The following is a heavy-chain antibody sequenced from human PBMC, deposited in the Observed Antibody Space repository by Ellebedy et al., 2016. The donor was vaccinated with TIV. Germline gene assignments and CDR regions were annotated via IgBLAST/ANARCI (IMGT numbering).Heavy chain of an antibody. V-gene: IGHV4-30-4*01. Sequence: MPSETLSLTCTVSGGSISSSDYYWSWIRQPPGKGLEWIGYIFYSGSTYYNPSLKSRVTISVDTSKNQFSLRLSSVTAADTAVYYCARFVYCSGGSCYDDAFDIWGQGRMVTVSS. J-gene: IGHJ3*02. CDR3: ARFVYCSGGSCYDDAFDI. CDR2: IFYSGST. CDR1: GGSISSSDYY. D-gene: IGHD2-15*01.